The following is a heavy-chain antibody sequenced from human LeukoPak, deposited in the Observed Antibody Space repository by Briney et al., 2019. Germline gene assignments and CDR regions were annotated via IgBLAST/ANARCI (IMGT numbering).Heavy chain of an antibody. J-gene: IGHJ4*02. D-gene: IGHD3-3*01. CDR1: GFTFSSYA. CDR2: ISGSGGST. Sequence: GGSLRLSCAASGFTFSSYAMSWVRQASGKGLEWVSAISGSGGSTYYADSVKGRFTISRDNSKNTLYLQMNSLRAEDTAVYYCAKDPGGGSDYDFWSGYYMSGYSDYWGQGTLVTVSS. CDR3: AKDPGGGSDYDFWSGYYMSGYSDY. V-gene: IGHV3-23*01.